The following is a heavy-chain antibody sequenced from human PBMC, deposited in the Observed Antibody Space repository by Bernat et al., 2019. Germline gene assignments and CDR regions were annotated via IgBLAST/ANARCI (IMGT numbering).Heavy chain of an antibody. J-gene: IGHJ3*02. CDR1: GYTFTVHY. V-gene: IGHV1-2*02. Sequence: QVQLVQSGAEAKKPGASVTVSCKASGYTFTVHYMHWVRQAPGQGLEWMGWINPNSGGTNYAQEFQGRVTMTLDTSISTAYMELSSLGSDDTAVYYCARDMAAAGPAGDIWGQGTMVTVSS. D-gene: IGHD6-25*01. CDR3: ARDMAAAGPAGDI. CDR2: INPNSGGT.